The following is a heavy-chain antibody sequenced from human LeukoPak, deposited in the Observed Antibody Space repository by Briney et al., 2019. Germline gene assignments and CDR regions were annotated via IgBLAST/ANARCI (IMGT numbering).Heavy chain of an antibody. CDR1: GYTFTGYY. V-gene: IGHV1-18*04. CDR3: ARDLGRPIPEGVAGCRAFDI. CDR2: INAYNCNT. Sequence: ASVKVSCKASGYTFTGYYMHWVRQAPGQGLEWMGWINAYNCNTNYAQKLQGRVTMTTDTSTSTAYVELRSLRSDDTAVYYCARDLGRPIPEGVAGCRAFDIWGQGTMVTVSS. J-gene: IGHJ3*02. D-gene: IGHD6-19*01.